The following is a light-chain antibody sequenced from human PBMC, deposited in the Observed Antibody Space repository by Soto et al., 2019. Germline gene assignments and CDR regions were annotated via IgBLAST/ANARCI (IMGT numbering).Light chain of an antibody. CDR1: QGISGA. V-gene: IGKV1-13*02. CDR3: QQFNSYPPLT. J-gene: IGKJ4*01. CDR2: DAS. Sequence: AIQLTQSPSSLSASVGDRVTITCRASQGISGALAWYQQKPGKAPKLLISDASSLQSGVPSRFSGSGYGTDFTLTISSLQPEDCATYYCQQFNSYPPLTFGGGTKVEIK.